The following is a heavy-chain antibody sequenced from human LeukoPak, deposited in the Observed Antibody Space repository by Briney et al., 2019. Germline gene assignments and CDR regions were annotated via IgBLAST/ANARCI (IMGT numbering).Heavy chain of an antibody. CDR2: IYYSGST. CDR3: ARSYSLDAFDI. Sequence: SETLSLTCTVSGGSVSSGSYYWSWIRQPPGKGLEWIGYIYYSGSTNYNPSLKSRVTISVDTSKNQFSLKLSSVTAADTAVYYCARSYSLDAFDIWGQGTMVTVSS. V-gene: IGHV4-61*01. CDR1: GGSVSSGSYY. D-gene: IGHD5-18*01. J-gene: IGHJ3*02.